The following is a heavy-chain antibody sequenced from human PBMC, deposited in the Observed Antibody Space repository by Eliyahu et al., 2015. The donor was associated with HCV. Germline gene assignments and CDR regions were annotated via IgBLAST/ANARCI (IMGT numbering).Heavy chain of an antibody. CDR2: IHYSGSI. Sequence: QVQLQESGPGLVKPSETLSLTCPVSGGSITTXYWSWXRQPPGKGXEWIGYIHYSGSINYNPSXKSRVTISLDTSKNQFSLNXTSVTAADTAVYYCASGGGGIAVAGTGGWFDPWGQGTLVTVSS. V-gene: IGHV4-59*01. CDR3: ASGGGGIAVAGTGGWFDP. D-gene: IGHD6-19*01. CDR1: GGSITTXY. J-gene: IGHJ5*02.